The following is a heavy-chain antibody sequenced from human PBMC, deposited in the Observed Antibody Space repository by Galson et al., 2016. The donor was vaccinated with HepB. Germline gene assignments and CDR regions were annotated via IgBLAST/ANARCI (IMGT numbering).Heavy chain of an antibody. J-gene: IGHJ6*02. CDR3: ARHGWISVDYFYYYCMDV. CDR2: ISYSGNT. D-gene: IGHD2-2*03. Sequence: SETLSLTCSVSGGSISSTKHYWGWVRQPPGKGLEWIGSISYSGNTYYNPSLQGRVTVSADTSRTHFSLRLSSVTAADTAVYYCARHGWISVDYFYYYCMDVWGQGTTVTVSS. CDR1: GGSISSTKHY. V-gene: IGHV4-39*01.